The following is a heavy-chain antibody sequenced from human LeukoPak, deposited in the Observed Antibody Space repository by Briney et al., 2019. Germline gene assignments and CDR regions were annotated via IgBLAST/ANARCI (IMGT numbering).Heavy chain of an antibody. CDR2: IYYSGST. D-gene: IGHD3-22*01. V-gene: IGHV4-59*08. J-gene: IGHJ4*02. CDR1: GGSISSYY. Sequence: PSETLSLTCTVSGGSISSYYWSWIRQPPGEGLEWIGYIYYSGSTNYNPSLKSRVTISVDTSKNQFSLKLSSVTAADTAVYYCASSSGYPYYFDYWGQGTLVTVSS. CDR3: ASSSGYPYYFDY.